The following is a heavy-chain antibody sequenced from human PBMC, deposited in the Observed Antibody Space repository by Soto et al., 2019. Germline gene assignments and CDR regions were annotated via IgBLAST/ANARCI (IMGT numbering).Heavy chain of an antibody. D-gene: IGHD3-3*01. CDR1: GFTFSSYS. CDR2: ISSSSSTI. Sequence: ESGGGLVQPGGSLRLSCAASGFTFSSYSMNWVRQAPGKGLEWVSYISSSSSTIYYADSVKGRFTISRDNAKNSLYLQMNSLRAEDTAVYYCARDPNYDFWSGYGIWGQGTMVTVSS. CDR3: ARDPNYDFWSGYGI. J-gene: IGHJ3*02. V-gene: IGHV3-48*01.